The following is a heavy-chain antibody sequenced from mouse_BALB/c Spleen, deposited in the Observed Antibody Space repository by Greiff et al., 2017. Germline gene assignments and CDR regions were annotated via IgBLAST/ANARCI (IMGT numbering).Heavy chain of an antibody. CDR1: GFNIKDTY. CDR3: ARTTATRDAMDY. CDR2: IDPANGNT. D-gene: IGHD1-2*01. J-gene: IGHJ4*01. V-gene: IGHV14-3*02. Sequence: DVKLQESGAELVKPGASVKLSCTASGFNIKDTYMHWVKQRPEQGLEWIGRIDPANGNTKYDPKFQGKATITADTSSNTAYLQLSSLTSEDTAVYYCARTTATRDAMDYWGQGTSVTVSS.